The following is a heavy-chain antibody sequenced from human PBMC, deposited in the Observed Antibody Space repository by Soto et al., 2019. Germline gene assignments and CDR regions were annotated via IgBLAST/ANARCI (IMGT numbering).Heavy chain of an antibody. CDR3: ARGLEWLLPHDAFDI. CDR1: GYTFTSYY. Sequence: ASVKVSCKASGYTFTSYYMHWVRQAPGQGLEWMGIINPSGGSTGYAQKFQGRVTMTRDTSTSTVYMELSSLRSEDTAVYYCARGLEWLLPHDAFDIWGQGTMVTVSS. J-gene: IGHJ3*02. V-gene: IGHV1-46*01. D-gene: IGHD3-22*01. CDR2: INPSGGST.